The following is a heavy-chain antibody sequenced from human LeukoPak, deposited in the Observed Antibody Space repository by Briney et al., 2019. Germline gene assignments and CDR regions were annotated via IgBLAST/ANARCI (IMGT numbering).Heavy chain of an antibody. J-gene: IGHJ4*02. CDR1: GGSFSGYY. CDR3: ARGGFHSGDYVVNDY. V-gene: IGHV4-34*01. D-gene: IGHD4-17*01. CDR2: INHSGST. Sequence: SETLSLTCAVYGGSFSGYYWSWIRQPPGKGLEWIGKINHSGSTNYNPSLKSRGTISADTSKNQFSLKLSSVTAEDTAVYYCARGGFHSGDYVVNDYWGQGTLVTVSS.